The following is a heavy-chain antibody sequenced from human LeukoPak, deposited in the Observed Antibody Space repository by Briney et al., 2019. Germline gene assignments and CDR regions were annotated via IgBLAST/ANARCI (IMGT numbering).Heavy chain of an antibody. V-gene: IGHV3-30-3*01. Sequence: GGSLRLSCAASGFTFSSYAMHWVRQAPGKGLEWVAVISYDGSNKYYADSVKGRFTISRDNSKNTLYLQMNSLRADDTAVYYCARDYLGYWGQGTLVTVSS. CDR3: ARDYLGY. CDR2: ISYDGSNK. CDR1: GFTFSSYA. J-gene: IGHJ4*02.